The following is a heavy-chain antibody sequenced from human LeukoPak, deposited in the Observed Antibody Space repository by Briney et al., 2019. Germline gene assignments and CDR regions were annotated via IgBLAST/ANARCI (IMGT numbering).Heavy chain of an antibody. CDR2: ISSSSSYI. D-gene: IGHD3-3*01. CDR3: AKVRFLEWLLYY. CDR1: GFTFSSYS. J-gene: IGHJ4*02. Sequence: PGGSLRLSCAASGFTFSSYSMNWVRQAPGKGLEWVSSISSSSSYIYYADSVKGRFTISRDNSKNTLYLQMNSLRAEDTAVYYCAKVRFLEWLLYYWGQGTLVTVSS. V-gene: IGHV3-21*04.